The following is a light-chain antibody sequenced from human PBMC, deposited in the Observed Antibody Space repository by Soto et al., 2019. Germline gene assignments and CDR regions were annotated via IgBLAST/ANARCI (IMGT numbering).Light chain of an antibody. J-gene: IGKJ4*01. Sequence: DIQMTQSPSSLSASVGDRVTITCQASQDITNYLNWYQQKPGKAPRLLLYDASSLETGVPSRFSGSGSGTIFTLTISGLQPEDIATYYCQQYDARPPTFGRGTKVDIK. CDR2: DAS. CDR1: QDITNY. V-gene: IGKV1-33*01. CDR3: QQYDARPPT.